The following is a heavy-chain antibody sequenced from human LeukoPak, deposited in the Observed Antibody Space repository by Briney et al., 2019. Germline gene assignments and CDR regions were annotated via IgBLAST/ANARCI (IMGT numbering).Heavy chain of an antibody. D-gene: IGHD3-3*01. V-gene: IGHV3-7*01. CDR1: GFTFSSYW. CDR3: ARVASDGRDLEWLLPLDWFDP. J-gene: IGHJ5*02. CDR2: IKEDGGEK. Sequence: GGSLRLSCAASGFTFSSYWMSWVRQAPGKGLEWVANIKEDGGEKYYVDSVKGRFTISRDNAKNSLYLQMNSLRAEDTAVYYCARVASDGRDLEWLLPLDWFDPWGQGTLVTVSS.